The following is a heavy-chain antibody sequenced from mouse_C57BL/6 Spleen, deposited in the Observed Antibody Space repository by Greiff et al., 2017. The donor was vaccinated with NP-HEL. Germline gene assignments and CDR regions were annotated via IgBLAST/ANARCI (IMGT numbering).Heavy chain of an antibody. CDR3: ARSGYGSSPYYFDY. Sequence: EVQLQQSGPELVKPGASVKISCKASGYTFTDYYMNWVKQSHGKSLEWIGDINPNNGGTSYNQKFKGKATLTVDKSSSTAYMELRSLTSEDSAVYYCARSGYGSSPYYFDYWGQGTTLTVSS. D-gene: IGHD1-1*01. V-gene: IGHV1-26*01. CDR2: INPNNGGT. CDR1: GYTFTDYY. J-gene: IGHJ2*01.